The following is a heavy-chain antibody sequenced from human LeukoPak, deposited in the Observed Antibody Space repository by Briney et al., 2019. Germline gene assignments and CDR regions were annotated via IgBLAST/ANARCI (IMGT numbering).Heavy chain of an antibody. CDR2: ISGSGGST. CDR3: AKDDHYYDSSGSDY. CDR1: GFTFSSYA. D-gene: IGHD3-22*01. V-gene: IGHV3-23*01. J-gene: IGHJ4*02. Sequence: GGSLRLSCAASGFTFSSYAMSWVRQAPGKGLEWVSAISGSGGSTYYADSVKGRFTISRDNSKNTLYLQMNSLRAEDTAVYYCAKDDHYYDSSGSDYWGQGTLVTVSS.